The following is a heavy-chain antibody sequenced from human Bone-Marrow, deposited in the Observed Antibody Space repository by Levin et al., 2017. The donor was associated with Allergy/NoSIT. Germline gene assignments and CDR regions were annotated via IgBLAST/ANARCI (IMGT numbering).Heavy chain of an antibody. CDR3: ATVPGGIAAAGGWAPFDY. D-gene: IGHD6-13*01. J-gene: IGHJ4*02. CDR2: FDPEDGET. CDR1: GYTLTELS. V-gene: IGHV1-24*01. Sequence: ASVKVSCKVSGYTLTELSMHWVRQAPGKGLEWMGGFDPEDGETIYAQKFQGRVTMTEDTSTDTAYMELSSLRSEDTAVYYCATVPGGIAAAGGWAPFDYWGQGTLVTVSS.